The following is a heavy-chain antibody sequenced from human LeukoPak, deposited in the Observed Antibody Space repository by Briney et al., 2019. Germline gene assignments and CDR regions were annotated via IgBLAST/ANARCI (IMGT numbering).Heavy chain of an antibody. D-gene: IGHD3-10*01. CDR3: ARDPGAFDI. V-gene: IGHV6-1*01. CDR2: IYYRYKLYN. J-gene: IGHJ3*02. Sequence: QTLSLTRGISGDSVSSNSVAWDWIRQSPSRGLEWLGRIYYRYKLYNEYAGHVQSLITIHPDTSKNQFSLQLNSVTSEDTAIYYCARDPGAFDIWGQGTVVTVSS. CDR1: GDSVSSNSVA.